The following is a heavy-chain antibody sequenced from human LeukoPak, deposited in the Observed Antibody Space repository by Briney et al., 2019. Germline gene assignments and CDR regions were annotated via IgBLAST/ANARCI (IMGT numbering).Heavy chain of an antibody. CDR2: ISAYNGNT. CDR1: GYTFTSYG. CDR3: ARGKAYDYVWGSYRPRDLGY. D-gene: IGHD3-16*02. J-gene: IGHJ4*02. Sequence: ASVKVSCKASGYTFTSYGISWVRQAPGQGLEWMGWISAYNGNTNYAQKLQGRVTMTRNTSISTAYMELSSLRSKDTAVYYCARGKAYDYVWGSYRPRDLGYWGQGTLVTVSS. V-gene: IGHV1-18*01.